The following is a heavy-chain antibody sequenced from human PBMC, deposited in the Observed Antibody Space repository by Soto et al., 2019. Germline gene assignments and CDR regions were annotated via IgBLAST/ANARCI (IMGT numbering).Heavy chain of an antibody. D-gene: IGHD4-4*01. V-gene: IGHV4-31*03. CDR2: IYYSGST. J-gene: IGHJ6*01. CDR3: ARDRRDYSPGGDYYGMDV. Sequence: SETLCITCTFSVGSISSGGYYWSWIRQHPGKGLEWSGYIYYSGSTYYNPSLKSRVTISVDTSKNQFSLKLSSVTAADTAVYYCARDRRDYSPGGDYYGMDVWGQGTTVTVSS. CDR1: VGSISSGGYY.